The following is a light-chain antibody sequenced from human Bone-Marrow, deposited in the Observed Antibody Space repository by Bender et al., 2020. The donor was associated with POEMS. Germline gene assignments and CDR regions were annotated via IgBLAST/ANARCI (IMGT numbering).Light chain of an antibody. CDR3: QAWDSTTAV. Sequence: SYELTQPPSVSVSPGQTASITCSGDKLGDKYTSWYQQKPGQSPVLVIYQDTKRPSAIPERFSGSNSGNTATLTISGTQAMDEAHYYCQAWDSTTAVFGGGTKLTVL. V-gene: IGLV3-1*01. CDR2: QDT. J-gene: IGLJ2*01. CDR1: KLGDKY.